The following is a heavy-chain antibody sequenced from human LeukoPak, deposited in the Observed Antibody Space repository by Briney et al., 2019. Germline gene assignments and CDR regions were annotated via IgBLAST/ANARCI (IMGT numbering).Heavy chain of an antibody. J-gene: IGHJ4*02. D-gene: IGHD2-2*02. V-gene: IGHV4-34*01. CDR2: INHSGST. CDR1: GGTFSDYY. Sequence: PSETLSLTCAVYGGTFSDYYWSWIRQPPGKGLEWIGEINHSGSTNYNPSLKSRVTISVDTSKNQFSLKLSSVTAADTAVYYYARGRPATAISYPFDYWGQGTLVTVSS. CDR3: ARGRPATAISYPFDY.